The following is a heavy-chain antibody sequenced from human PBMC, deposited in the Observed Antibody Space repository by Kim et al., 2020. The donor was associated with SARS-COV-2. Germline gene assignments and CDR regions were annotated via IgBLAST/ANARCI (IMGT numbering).Heavy chain of an antibody. CDR2: ISGSGGST. J-gene: IGHJ4*02. D-gene: IGHD3-9*01. V-gene: IGHV3-23*01. CDR3: AYGLLRYFDWLSPELSYFDY. Sequence: GGSLRLSCAASGFTFSSYAMSWVRQAPGKGLEWVSAISGSGGSTYYADSVKGRFTISRDNSKNTLYLQMNSLRAEDTAVYYCAYGLLRYFDWLSPELSYFDYWGQGTLVTVSS. CDR1: GFTFSSYA.